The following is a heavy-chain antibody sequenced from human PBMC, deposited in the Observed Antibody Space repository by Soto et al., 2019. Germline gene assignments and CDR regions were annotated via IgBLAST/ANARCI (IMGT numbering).Heavy chain of an antibody. Sequence: SETLSLTCTVSGGSISSYYWSWIRQPPGKGLEWIGYIYYSGSTNYNPSLKSRVTISVDTSKNQFSLKLSSVTAADTAVYYCARGESGNNWNLRVPYYYYYMDVWGKGTTVTVSS. V-gene: IGHV4-59*01. CDR1: GGSISSYY. CDR2: IYYSGST. J-gene: IGHJ6*03. CDR3: ARGESGNNWNLRVPYYYYYMDV. D-gene: IGHD1-7*01.